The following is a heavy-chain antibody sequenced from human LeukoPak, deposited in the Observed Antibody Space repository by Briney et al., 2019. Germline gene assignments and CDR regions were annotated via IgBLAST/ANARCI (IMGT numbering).Heavy chain of an antibody. Sequence: GASVKVSCKASGYTFTGYYMHWVRQAPGQGLEWMGWINPNSGGTNYAQKFQGRVTMTRDTPISTAYMELSRLRSDDTAVYYCARYGDIVVVPAAVDFDYWGQGTLVTVSS. D-gene: IGHD2-2*01. V-gene: IGHV1-2*02. CDR2: INPNSGGT. CDR3: ARYGDIVVVPAAVDFDY. J-gene: IGHJ4*02. CDR1: GYTFTGYY.